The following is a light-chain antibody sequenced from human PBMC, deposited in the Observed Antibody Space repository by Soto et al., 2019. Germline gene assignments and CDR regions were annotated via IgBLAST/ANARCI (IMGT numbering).Light chain of an antibody. Sequence: QSALTQPPSVAGAPGQWVTISCTGSNSNIGAGYDVHWYLQLPGTAPKLLVYTNNHRPSVVPDRFSGSKSGTSASLAITGLQAEDEADYYCQSYDSRLSAYVFGTGTKVTVL. CDR1: NSNIGAGYD. CDR3: QSYDSRLSAYV. J-gene: IGLJ1*01. V-gene: IGLV1-40*01. CDR2: TNN.